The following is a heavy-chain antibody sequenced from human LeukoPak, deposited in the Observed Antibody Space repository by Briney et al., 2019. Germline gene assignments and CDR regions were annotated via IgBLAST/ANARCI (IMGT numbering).Heavy chain of an antibody. D-gene: IGHD1-26*01. CDR3: ARELRGSWPFDY. Sequence: SETLSLTCTVSGGSISSYYWSWIRQPAGKGLEWIGRIYTSRSTNYNLSLKSRVTMSVDTSKNQFSLKLSSVTAADTAVYYCARELRGSWPFDYWGQGTLVTVSS. J-gene: IGHJ4*02. CDR2: IYTSRST. CDR1: GGSISSYY. V-gene: IGHV4-4*07.